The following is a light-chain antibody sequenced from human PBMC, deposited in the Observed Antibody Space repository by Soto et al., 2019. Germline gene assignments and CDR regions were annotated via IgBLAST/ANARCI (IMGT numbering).Light chain of an antibody. CDR3: CSYAGSYTI. J-gene: IGLJ2*01. CDR2: DVT. V-gene: IGLV2-11*01. Sequence: QSALTQPRSVSGSPGQSVTISCTGTSSHVGGYNFVSWYQQHPGKAPKLMIYDVTKRPSGVPDRFSGSKSGNTASLTISGLQAEDEADYYCCSYAGSYTIFGGGTKVTVL. CDR1: SSHVGGYNF.